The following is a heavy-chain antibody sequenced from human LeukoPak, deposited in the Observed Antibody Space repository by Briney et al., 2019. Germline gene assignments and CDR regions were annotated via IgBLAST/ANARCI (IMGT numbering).Heavy chain of an antibody. Sequence: PGGSLRLSCAASGFTFSSYWMSWVRQAPGKGLEWVADIKQDGSKEYYVDSVRGRFTISRDNAKNSLYLQMNSLRAEDTAVYYCARDFGDKNDWYDDYWGQGTLVTVSS. V-gene: IGHV3-7*01. CDR2: IKQDGSKE. D-gene: IGHD3-10*01. CDR3: ARDFGDKNDWYDDY. J-gene: IGHJ4*02. CDR1: GFTFSSYW.